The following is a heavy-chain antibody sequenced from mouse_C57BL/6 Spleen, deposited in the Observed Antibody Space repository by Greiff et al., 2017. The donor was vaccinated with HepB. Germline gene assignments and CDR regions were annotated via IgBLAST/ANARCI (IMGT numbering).Heavy chain of an antibody. V-gene: IGHV6-6*01. CDR1: GFTFSDAW. J-gene: IGHJ4*01. D-gene: IGHD2-4*01. CDR3: TRDYDYDGRGYYAMDY. CDR2: IRNKANNHAT. Sequence: EVKLVESGGGLVQPGGSMKLSCAASGFTFSDAWMDWVRQSPEKGLEWVAEIRNKANNHATYYAESVKGRFTISRDDSKSSVYLQMNSLRAEDTGIYYCTRDYDYDGRGYYAMDYWGQGTSVTVSS.